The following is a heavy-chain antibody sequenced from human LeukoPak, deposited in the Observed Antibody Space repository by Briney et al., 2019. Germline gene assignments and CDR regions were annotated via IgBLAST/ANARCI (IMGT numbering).Heavy chain of an antibody. Sequence: SETLSLTCTVSGGSISSYYWSWIRQPPGKGLEWIGYIYYSGSTNYNPSLKSRVTISVDTSKNQYSLKLSSVTAADTAVYYCARHEGYSGYDRFDYWGQGTLVTVSS. V-gene: IGHV4-59*08. CDR3: ARHEGYSGYDRFDY. CDR2: IYYSGST. D-gene: IGHD5-12*01. CDR1: GGSISSYY. J-gene: IGHJ4*02.